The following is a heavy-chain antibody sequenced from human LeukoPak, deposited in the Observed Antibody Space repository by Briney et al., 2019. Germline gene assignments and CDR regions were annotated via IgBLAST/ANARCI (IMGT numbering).Heavy chain of an antibody. J-gene: IGHJ4*02. CDR2: INTNTGNP. D-gene: IGHD5-18*01. V-gene: IGHV7-4-1*02. CDR3: ARVLNMVTCDY. Sequence: GASVKVSCKASGYTFTSYAMNWVRQAPGQGLEWMGWINTNTGNPTYAQGFTGRFVISLDTSVSTAYLQISGLKAEDTAVYYCARVLNMVTCDYWGQGTLVTVSS. CDR1: GYTFTSYA.